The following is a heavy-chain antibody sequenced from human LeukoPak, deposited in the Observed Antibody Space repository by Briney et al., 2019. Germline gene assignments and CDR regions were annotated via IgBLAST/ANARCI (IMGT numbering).Heavy chain of an antibody. D-gene: IGHD1-7*01. CDR2: IYYRRTT. CDR1: GFTFGDYA. J-gene: IGHJ2*01. V-gene: IGHV4-38-2*02. Sequence: GSLRLSCTASGFTFGDYAMSWVRQAPGKGLEWIASIYYRRTTYYNPSLRSRVTISIPTSESQFSLRLSSVTAADTVVYYCARWYSVGWNYYFDLWGRGTLVTVSS. CDR3: ARWYSVGWNYYFDL.